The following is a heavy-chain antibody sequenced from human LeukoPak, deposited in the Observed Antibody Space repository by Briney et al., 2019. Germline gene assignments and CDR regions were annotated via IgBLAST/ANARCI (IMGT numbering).Heavy chain of an antibody. V-gene: IGHV3-48*01. CDR1: GFIFNNYW. Sequence: GGSLRLSCAASGFIFNNYWMQWVRLAPGKGLEWVSYISSSSSTIYYADSVKGRFTISRDNAKNSLYLQMNNLRAEDTAVYYCARDRIFDYWGQGTLVAVSS. CDR2: ISSSSSTI. CDR3: ARDRIFDY. J-gene: IGHJ4*02.